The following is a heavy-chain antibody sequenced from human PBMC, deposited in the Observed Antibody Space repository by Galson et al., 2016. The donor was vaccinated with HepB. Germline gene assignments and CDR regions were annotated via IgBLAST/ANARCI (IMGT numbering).Heavy chain of an antibody. CDR2: ISGYKDNT. CDR1: NYTFISYG. CDR3: ARDLADRRSTSCRRHYYNYGMDV. Sequence: SVKVSCKASNYTFISYGITWVRQAPGQGLEWMGWISGYKDNTDYAQKFQGRLIMTTDTSTSTAYMELRSLRSDDTAVYYCARDLADRRSTSCRRHYYNYGMDVWGQGTTVIVSS. J-gene: IGHJ6*02. D-gene: IGHD2-2*01. V-gene: IGHV1-18*01.